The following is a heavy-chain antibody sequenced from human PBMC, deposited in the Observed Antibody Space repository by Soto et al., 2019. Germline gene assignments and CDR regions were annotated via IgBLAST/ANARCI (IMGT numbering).Heavy chain of an antibody. V-gene: IGHV3-30-3*01. Sequence: GGSLRLSCAASGFTFSSYAMHWVRQAPGKGLEWVAVISYDGSNKYYADSVKGRFTISRDNSKNTLYLQMNSLRAEDTAVYYCARDYTIFGVVITSLGSYFDYWGQGTLVTVSS. CDR3: ARDYTIFGVVITSLGSYFDY. CDR1: GFTFSSYA. CDR2: ISYDGSNK. J-gene: IGHJ4*02. D-gene: IGHD3-3*01.